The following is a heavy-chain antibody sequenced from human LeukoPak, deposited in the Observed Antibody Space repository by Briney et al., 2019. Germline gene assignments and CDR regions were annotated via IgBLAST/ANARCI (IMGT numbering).Heavy chain of an antibody. CDR3: ASYCSSTSCFMRSKERDAFDI. Sequence: SETLSLTCTVSGGSISSGGYYWSWIRQPPGKGLEWIGYIYHSGSTYYNPSLKSRVTISVDRSKNQFSLKLSSVTAADTAVYYCASYCSSTSCFMRSKERDAFDIWGQGTMVTVSS. D-gene: IGHD2-2*01. CDR1: GGSISSGGYY. J-gene: IGHJ3*02. CDR2: IYHSGST. V-gene: IGHV4-30-2*01.